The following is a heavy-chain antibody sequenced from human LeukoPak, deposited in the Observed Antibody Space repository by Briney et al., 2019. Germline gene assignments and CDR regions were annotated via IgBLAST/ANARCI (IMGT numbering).Heavy chain of an antibody. CDR3: AGDRPPPRKDFDVVPDRHGKYGMDV. D-gene: IGHD6-6*01. Sequence: SETLSLTCIVSGGSVSSGDYYWTWVRQHPGKGLEWIGSIYYTGYTAYNPSLESRLVISHDTSQNQFSLRLDSVTTADTAVYFCAGDRPPPRKDFDVVPDRHGKYGMDVWGRGTTVSVSS. V-gene: IGHV4-31*03. CDR1: GGSVSSGDYY. CDR2: IYYTGYT. J-gene: IGHJ6*02.